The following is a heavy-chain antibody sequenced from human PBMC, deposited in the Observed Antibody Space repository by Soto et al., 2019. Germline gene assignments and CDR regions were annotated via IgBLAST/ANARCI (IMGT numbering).Heavy chain of an antibody. CDR1: GFDFNKYA. CDR2: ITSNGDST. V-gene: IGHV3-23*01. CDR3: AKDSPSYTTSPFYFDS. Sequence: GGSLRLSCAAFGFDFNKYAMTWVRQAPGKGLQWVSSITSNGDSTYYADSVKGRFTTSRDNSKNALYLQMNSLRADDTAVFYCAKDSPSYTTSPFYFDSWGQGTLVTVSS. J-gene: IGHJ4*02. D-gene: IGHD2-2*02.